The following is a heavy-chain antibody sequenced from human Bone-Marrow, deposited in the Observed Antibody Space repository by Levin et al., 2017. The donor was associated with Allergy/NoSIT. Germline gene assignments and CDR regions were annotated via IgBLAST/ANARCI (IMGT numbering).Heavy chain of an antibody. Sequence: SETLSLTCTVSGGSISSYYWSWIRQPPGKGLEWIGYIYYSGSTNYNPSLKSRVTISVDTSKNQFSLKLSSVTAADTAVYYCARHRWNTMVRGVMGWFDPWGQGTLVTVSS. J-gene: IGHJ5*02. CDR1: GGSISSYY. D-gene: IGHD3-10*01. V-gene: IGHV4-59*08. CDR3: ARHRWNTMVRGVMGWFDP. CDR2: IYYSGST.